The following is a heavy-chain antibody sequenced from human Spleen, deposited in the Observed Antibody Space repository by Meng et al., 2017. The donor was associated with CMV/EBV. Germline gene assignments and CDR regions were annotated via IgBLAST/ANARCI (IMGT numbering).Heavy chain of an antibody. D-gene: IGHD3-3*01. CDR2: FDPEDGET. V-gene: IGHV1-24*01. CDR3: ARDPRITIFGVVASWDYYGMDV. CDR1: GYSLIELS. Sequence: ASVKVSCKVSGYSLIELSMQWVRQAPGKGLEWMGGFDPEDGETIYAQKFQGRVTLTEDTSTNTAYMELRSLKSADTAVYYCARDPRITIFGVVASWDYYGMDVWGQGTTVTVSS. J-gene: IGHJ6*02.